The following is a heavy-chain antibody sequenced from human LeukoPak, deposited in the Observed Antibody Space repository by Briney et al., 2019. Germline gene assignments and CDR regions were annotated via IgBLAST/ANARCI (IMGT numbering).Heavy chain of an antibody. CDR3: AREGHSYGYD. CDR1: GFTFSDYY. D-gene: IGHD5-18*01. V-gene: IGHV3-11*05. CDR2: ISSSSSYT. Sequence: PRGSLRLSCAASGFTFSDYYMSWIRQAPGKGLEWVSYISSSSSYTNYADSVKGRFTISRDNAKNSLYLQMNSLRAEDTAVYYCAREGHSYGYDWGQGTLVTVSS. J-gene: IGHJ1*01.